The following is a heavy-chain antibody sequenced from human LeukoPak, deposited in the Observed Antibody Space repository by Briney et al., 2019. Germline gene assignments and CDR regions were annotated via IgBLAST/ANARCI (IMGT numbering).Heavy chain of an antibody. D-gene: IGHD3-10*01. J-gene: IGHJ4*02. Sequence: GGSLRLSCAASGFTFSTYGMHWVRQAPGKGLEWVSTISGSGDYTYYADSVKGRFTISRDNSKNTLYLQMNSLRAEDTAIYYCAKVTYGSGTYGAFDSWGQGTLVTVSS. CDR3: AKVTYGSGTYGAFDS. V-gene: IGHV3-23*01. CDR1: GFTFSTYG. CDR2: ISGSGDYT.